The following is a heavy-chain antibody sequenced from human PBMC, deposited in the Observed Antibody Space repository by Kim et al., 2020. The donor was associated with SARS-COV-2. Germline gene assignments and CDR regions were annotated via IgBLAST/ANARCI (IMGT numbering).Heavy chain of an antibody. V-gene: IGHV4-39*01. CDR3: ARLERSVFLVDY. J-gene: IGHJ4*02. CDR1: GGSISSSSYY. Sequence: SETLSLTCTVSGGSISSSSYYWGWIRQPPGKGLEWIGSIYYSGSTYYNPSLKSRVTISVDTSKNQFSLKLSSVTAADTAVYYCARLERSVFLVDYWGQGTLVTVSS. CDR2: IYYSGST. D-gene: IGHD3-3*01.